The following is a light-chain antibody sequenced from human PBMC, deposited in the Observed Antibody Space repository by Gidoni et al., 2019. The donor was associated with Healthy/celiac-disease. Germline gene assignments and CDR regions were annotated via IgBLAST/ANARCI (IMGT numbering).Light chain of an antibody. Sequence: DIQMTQSPSTLSASVGDRVTITCRASQSISSWLAWYQQKPGKAPKLLIYKASSLESGVPSRFSGRGSGTEFTLTISSLQPDDFATYYCQQYNSYSPLTFGQXTKVGIK. J-gene: IGKJ1*01. V-gene: IGKV1-5*03. CDR1: QSISSW. CDR3: QQYNSYSPLT. CDR2: KAS.